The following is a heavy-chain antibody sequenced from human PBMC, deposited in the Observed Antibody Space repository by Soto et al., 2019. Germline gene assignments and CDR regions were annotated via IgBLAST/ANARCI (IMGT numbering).Heavy chain of an antibody. V-gene: IGHV4-61*01. Sequence: LALTCTLSGGSVSSGSYYLSWIRQPPGKGLEWTGYIDYSGSTNYSPSHKSRVTISVDTSNNQFSLKLSSVTAADTAVYYCARCSAATRFDPWGQGTLVTVSS. CDR3: ARCSAATRFDP. D-gene: IGHD2-15*01. CDR2: IDYSGST. CDR1: GGSVSSGSYY. J-gene: IGHJ5*02.